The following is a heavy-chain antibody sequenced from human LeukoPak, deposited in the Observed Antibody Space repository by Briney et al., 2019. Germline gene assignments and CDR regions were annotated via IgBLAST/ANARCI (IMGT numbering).Heavy chain of an antibody. CDR2: ISGSGAGK. CDR1: GFTFSTYA. V-gene: IGHV3-23*01. Sequence: QPGESLRLSCAASGFTFSTYAMTWVRQAPGKGLEWVSSISGSGAGKFYAAPVKGRFTTSRDNSKNTLYVQMNSLRAEDTAVYYCAKAAYGDYAGAFDIWGQGTMVIVSS. D-gene: IGHD4-17*01. J-gene: IGHJ3*02. CDR3: AKAAYGDYAGAFDI.